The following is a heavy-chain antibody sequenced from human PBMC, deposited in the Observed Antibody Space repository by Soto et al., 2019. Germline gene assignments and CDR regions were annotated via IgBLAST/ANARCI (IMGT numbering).Heavy chain of an antibody. CDR2: IYYSGST. CDR3: ARTQSGSHYF. Sequence: SETLSLTCTVSGGSVSSGSYYWGWIRQPPGKGLEWIGSIYYSGSTYYNPSLKSRVTISVDTSKNQFSLKLSSVTAADTAVYYCARTQSGSHYFWGQGTLVTVSS. J-gene: IGHJ4*02. D-gene: IGHD1-26*01. V-gene: IGHV4-39*01. CDR1: GGSVSSGSYY.